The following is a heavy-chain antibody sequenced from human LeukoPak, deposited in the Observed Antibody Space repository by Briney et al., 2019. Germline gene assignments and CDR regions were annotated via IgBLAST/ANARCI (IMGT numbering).Heavy chain of an antibody. Sequence: GGSLRLSCAASGFTFSSYEMNWVRQAPGKGLEWVSYISSGGSTIYYADSVKGRFTISRDNAKNSLYLQMNSLRAEDTAVYYCASGYSYGKVDYWGQGTLVTVSS. D-gene: IGHD5-18*01. V-gene: IGHV3-48*03. CDR3: ASGYSYGKVDY. CDR2: ISSGGSTI. J-gene: IGHJ4*02. CDR1: GFTFSSYE.